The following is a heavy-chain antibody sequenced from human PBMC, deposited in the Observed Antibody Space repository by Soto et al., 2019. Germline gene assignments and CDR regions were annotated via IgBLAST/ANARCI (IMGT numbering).Heavy chain of an antibody. Sequence: KTSETLSLTCAVSGDSISSSVWWTWVRQPPGKGLEWIGEVFHTGNTNYNPSLKSRVTMSVDKSTNEFSLKVTSVTAADTAIYYCARKAWVRFDYWGQGALVTVPQ. CDR1: GDSISSSVW. V-gene: IGHV4-4*02. D-gene: IGHD7-27*01. J-gene: IGHJ4*02. CDR2: VFHTGNT. CDR3: ARKAWVRFDY.